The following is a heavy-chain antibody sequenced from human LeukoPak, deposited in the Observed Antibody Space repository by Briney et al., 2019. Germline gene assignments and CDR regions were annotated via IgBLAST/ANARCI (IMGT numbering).Heavy chain of an antibody. Sequence: GASVKVSCKASGYTFTGYYMHWVRQAPGQGLEWMGWINPNSGGTNYAQKFQGGVTMTRDTSISTAYMELSRLRSDDTAVYYCASFGSHSSGMVAADYWGQGTLVTVSS. V-gene: IGHV1-2*02. D-gene: IGHD6-19*01. CDR3: ASFGSHSSGMVAADY. J-gene: IGHJ4*02. CDR2: INPNSGGT. CDR1: GYTFTGYY.